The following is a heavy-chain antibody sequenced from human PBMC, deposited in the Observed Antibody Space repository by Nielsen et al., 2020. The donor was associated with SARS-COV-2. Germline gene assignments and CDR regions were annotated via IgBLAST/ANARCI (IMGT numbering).Heavy chain of an antibody. V-gene: IGHV4-34*01. J-gene: IGHJ4*02. CDR2: INHSGST. Sequence: SETLSLTCAVSGGSFSGYYWSWIRQPPGKGLEWIGEINHSGSTNYNPSLKSRVTISVDTSKNQFSLKLSSVTAADTAVYYCARASGYSSGGVHFDYWGQGTLVTVSS. D-gene: IGHD5-18*01. CDR1: GGSFSGYY. CDR3: ARASGYSSGGVHFDY.